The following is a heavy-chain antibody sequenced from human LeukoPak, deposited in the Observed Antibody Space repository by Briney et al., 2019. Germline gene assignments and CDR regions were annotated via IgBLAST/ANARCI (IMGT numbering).Heavy chain of an antibody. CDR3: ARTRPRGDLSGPDSYYTR. J-gene: IGHJ1*01. D-gene: IGHD3-10*01. CDR2: INHGGST. V-gene: IGHV4-34*01. Sequence: SETLSLIYPVPCGSLTASYCGWIRQPPGKWTGWNGKINHGGSTDYNPSRNGRATISVDTSKDQFFLNLMTRTAAETTAFYCARTRPRGDLSGPDSYYTRWGQGTLVTVPS. CDR1: CGSLTASY.